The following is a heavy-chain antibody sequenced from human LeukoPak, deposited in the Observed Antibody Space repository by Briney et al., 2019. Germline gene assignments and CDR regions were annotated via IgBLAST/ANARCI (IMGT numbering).Heavy chain of an antibody. CDR1: GFTFSTYT. J-gene: IGHJ4*02. Sequence: GGSLRLSCEASGFTFSTYTMNWVRQAPGKGLEWVSFISPSSSSIYYADSVKGRFTISRDNARNPLYLQLNSLRDEDTAVYYCARRGYSSSWSSFDYWGQGSLVTVSS. CDR3: ARRGYSSSWSSFDY. V-gene: IGHV3-48*02. CDR2: ISPSSSSI. D-gene: IGHD5-12*01.